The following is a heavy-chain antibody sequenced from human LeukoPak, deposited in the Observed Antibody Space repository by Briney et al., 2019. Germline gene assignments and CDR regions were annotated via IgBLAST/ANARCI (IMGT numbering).Heavy chain of an antibody. Sequence: GGSLRLSCAASGFTFSSYGMHWVRQAPGKGLEWVAVISYDGSNKYYADSVKGRFTISRDNSKNTLYLQMNSLRAEDTAVYYCARVKSSRFGELLSPFDYWGQGTLVTVSS. CDR3: ARVKSSRFGELLSPFDY. D-gene: IGHD3-10*01. CDR2: ISYDGSNK. V-gene: IGHV3-30*03. CDR1: GFTFSSYG. J-gene: IGHJ4*02.